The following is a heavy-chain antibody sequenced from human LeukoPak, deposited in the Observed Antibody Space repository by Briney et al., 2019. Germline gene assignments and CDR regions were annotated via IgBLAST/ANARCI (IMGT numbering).Heavy chain of an antibody. J-gene: IGHJ4*02. CDR2: MNPKSGNT. D-gene: IGHD1-26*01. V-gene: IGHV1-8*01. CDR3: ARVTGSIDY. Sequence: ASVKVSCKASGYTFTSYDIDWVRQATGQGLEWMGWMNPKSGNTGYAQKFQGRVTMTRDTSISTAYMELGNLRSEDTAVYYCARVTGSIDYWGQGTLVTVSS. CDR1: GYTFTSYD.